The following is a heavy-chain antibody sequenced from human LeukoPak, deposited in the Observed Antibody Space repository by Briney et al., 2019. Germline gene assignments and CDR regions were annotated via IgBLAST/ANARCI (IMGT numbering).Heavy chain of an antibody. Sequence: GGSLRLSCAASGFTFRDYYMSWIRQAPGKGLEWVSCITTTYSNTYYADSVKGRFTISRDNAKNSFYLQMNSLRAEDTAVYYCARMLYSSGWYYFDYWGQGTLVTVSS. J-gene: IGHJ4*02. CDR1: GFTFRDYY. CDR2: ITTTYSNT. D-gene: IGHD6-19*01. CDR3: ARMLYSSGWYYFDY. V-gene: IGHV3-11*01.